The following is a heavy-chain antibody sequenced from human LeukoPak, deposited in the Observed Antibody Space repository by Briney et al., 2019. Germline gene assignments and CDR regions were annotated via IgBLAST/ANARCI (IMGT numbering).Heavy chain of an antibody. CDR2: ISAYNGNT. CDR1: GYTFTSYG. CDR3: ARSPHSSSWLYFDY. D-gene: IGHD6-13*01. V-gene: IGHV1-18*01. J-gene: IGHJ4*02. Sequence: GASVKVSCKASGYTFTSYGISWVRQAPGQGLEWMGWISAYNGNTNYVQKLQGRVTMTTDTSTSTAYMELRSLRSDDTAVYYCARSPHSSSWLYFDYWGQGTLVTVSS.